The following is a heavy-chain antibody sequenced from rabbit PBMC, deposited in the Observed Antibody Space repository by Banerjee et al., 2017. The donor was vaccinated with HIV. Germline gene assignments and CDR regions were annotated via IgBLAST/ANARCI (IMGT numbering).Heavy chain of an antibody. Sequence: QEQLKETGGGLVQPGGSLTLSCTASGFDFSSYYMNWVRQAPGKGLEWIGYIDPVFDTTYYASWAKGRFTISKTSSTTVTLQMTSLTVADTATYFCARWGSGWNLNLWGQGTLVTV. J-gene: IGHJ4*01. V-gene: IGHV1S45*01. CDR1: GFDFSSYY. D-gene: IGHD1-1*01. CDR2: IDPVFDTT. CDR3: ARWGSGWNLNL.